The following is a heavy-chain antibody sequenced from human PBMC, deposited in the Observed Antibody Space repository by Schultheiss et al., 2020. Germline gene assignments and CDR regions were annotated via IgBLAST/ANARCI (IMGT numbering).Heavy chain of an antibody. CDR2: IYYSGST. CDR3: ARHSSSGWYFDAFDI. V-gene: IGHV4-59*08. Sequence: SETLSLTCTVSGGSISSYYWSWIRQPPGKGLEWIGYIYYSGSTNYNPSLKSRVTISVDTSKNQFSLKLSSVTAADTAVYYCARHSSSGWYFDAFDIWGQGTMVNVSS. J-gene: IGHJ3*02. CDR1: GGSISSYY. D-gene: IGHD6-19*01.